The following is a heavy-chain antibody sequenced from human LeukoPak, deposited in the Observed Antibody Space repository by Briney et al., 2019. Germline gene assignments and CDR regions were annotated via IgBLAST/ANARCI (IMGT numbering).Heavy chain of an antibody. CDR1: GGTFSSYA. J-gene: IGHJ4*02. V-gene: IGHV1-69*13. CDR3: AREGPYYYGSGSYDVAIDY. Sequence: SVKVSCKASGGTFSSYAISWVRQAPGQGLEWMGGIIPIFGTANYAQKFQGRVTITADESTSTAYMELSSLRSEDTAVYYCAREGPYYYGSGSYDVAIDYWGQGTLVTVS. D-gene: IGHD3-10*01. CDR2: IIPIFGTA.